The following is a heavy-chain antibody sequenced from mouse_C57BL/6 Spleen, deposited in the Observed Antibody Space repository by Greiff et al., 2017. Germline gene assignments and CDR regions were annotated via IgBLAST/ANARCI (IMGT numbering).Heavy chain of an antibody. J-gene: IGHJ2*01. D-gene: IGHD2-4*01. V-gene: IGHV1-42*01. Sequence: VQLQQSGPELVKPGASVKISCKASGYSFTGYYMNWVKQSPEKSLEWIGEINPSTGGTTYNQKFKAKATVTVDKSSSTAYMQLKSLTSEDSAVYYCARGDYDGDYWGQGTTLTVSS. CDR3: ARGDYDGDY. CDR2: INPSTGGT. CDR1: GYSFTGYY.